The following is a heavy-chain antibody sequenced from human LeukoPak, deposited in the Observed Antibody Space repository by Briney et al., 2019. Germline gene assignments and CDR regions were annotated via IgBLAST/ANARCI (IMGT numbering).Heavy chain of an antibody. CDR1: GFTFSSYA. Sequence: GGSLRLXCAASGFTFSSYAMSWVRQAPGKGLEWVSAISGSGGSTYYADSVKGRFTISRDNSKNTLYLQMNSLRAEDTAVYYCAKTVRNTHIYYFDYWGQGTLVTVSS. CDR2: ISGSGGST. CDR3: AKTVRNTHIYYFDY. V-gene: IGHV3-23*01. J-gene: IGHJ4*02. D-gene: IGHD2-2*02.